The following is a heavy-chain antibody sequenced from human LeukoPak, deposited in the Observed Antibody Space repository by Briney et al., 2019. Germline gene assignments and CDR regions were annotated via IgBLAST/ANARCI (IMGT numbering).Heavy chain of an antibody. Sequence: ASVKVSCKASGYTFTGYSMHWVRQAPGQGLEWMGWINPYSGGTSYARKFQGRVTMARDTSISTANMELSSLRSDDTAVYYCARVTSSGHYFFDYWGQGSLVTVSS. V-gene: IGHV1-2*02. CDR2: INPYSGGT. CDR1: GYTFTGYS. J-gene: IGHJ4*02. CDR3: ARVTSSGHYFFDY. D-gene: IGHD3-22*01.